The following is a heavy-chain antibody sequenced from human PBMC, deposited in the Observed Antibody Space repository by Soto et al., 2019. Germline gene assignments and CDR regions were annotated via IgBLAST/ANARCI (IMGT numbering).Heavy chain of an antibody. CDR3: AKGVVVATTYLQH. CDR1: GFTFSSYG. J-gene: IGHJ1*01. D-gene: IGHD2-15*01. Sequence: QVQLVESGGGVVQPGRSLRLSCAASGFTFSSYGMHWVRQAPGKGLEWVAVISYDGSDKYYADSVKGRFTISRDNSNNTLYLQMDSRRAEDTAGYYCAKGVVVATTYLQHWGQGTLVTVSS. CDR2: ISYDGSDK. V-gene: IGHV3-30*18.